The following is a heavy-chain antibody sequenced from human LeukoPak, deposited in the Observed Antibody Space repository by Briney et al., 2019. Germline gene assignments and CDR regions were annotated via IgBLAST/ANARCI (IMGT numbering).Heavy chain of an antibody. CDR2: IKQDGSEK. CDR1: GFTFSSYW. Sequence: GGSLRLSCTASGFTFSSYWMSWVRQAPGMGLEWVANIKQDGSEKDYVDSVKGRFTISRDNPKNSLYLQMNSLRAEDTAVYYCARYCGGDCYGMDVWGQGTTVTVSS. V-gene: IGHV3-7*01. CDR3: ARYCGGDCYGMDV. J-gene: IGHJ6*02. D-gene: IGHD2-21*02.